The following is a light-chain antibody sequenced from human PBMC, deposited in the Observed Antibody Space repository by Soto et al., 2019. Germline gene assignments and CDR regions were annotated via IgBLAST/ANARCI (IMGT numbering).Light chain of an antibody. Sequence: DVVLTQSPLSLPVTPGEPASISCRSSQSLLRSNGDVYLDWYLQKQGQSPQLLIYLGSNRASGVPDRFSGSVSGADFTLKISEVEAEDFGVYSCIQALQTPRTFGQGTKLEIK. V-gene: IGKV2-28*01. CDR2: LGS. CDR1: QSLLRSNGDVY. CDR3: IQALQTPRT. J-gene: IGKJ2*01.